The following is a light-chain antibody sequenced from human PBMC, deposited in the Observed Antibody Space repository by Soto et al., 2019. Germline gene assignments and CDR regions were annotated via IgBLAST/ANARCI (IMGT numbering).Light chain of an antibody. CDR2: GAS. CDR1: QDISGF. Sequence: DIQLTQSPSFLSASVGDRVTITCRASQDISGFLGWYQQKPGRAPELLIYGASSLQSGVPSRFSGSGSGTEFTLTISRLQPEDFATYYCQQLNDYPLTFGPGTKVDIK. J-gene: IGKJ3*01. CDR3: QQLNDYPLT. V-gene: IGKV1-9*01.